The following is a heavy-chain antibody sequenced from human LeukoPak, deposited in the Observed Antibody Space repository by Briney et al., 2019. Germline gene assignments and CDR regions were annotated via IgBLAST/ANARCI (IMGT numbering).Heavy chain of an antibody. CDR1: GGSFSGYY. V-gene: IGHV4-34*01. CDR2: INHSGST. J-gene: IGHJ6*02. D-gene: IGHD1-14*01. CDR3: AGALEHHLRDHSSYYYGMDV. Sequence: SETLSLTCAVYGGSFSGYYWSWIRQPPGKGLEWIGEINHSGSTNYNPSLKSRVTISVDTSKNQFSLKLSSVTAADTAVYYCAGALEHHLRDHSSYYYGMDVWGQGTTVTVSS.